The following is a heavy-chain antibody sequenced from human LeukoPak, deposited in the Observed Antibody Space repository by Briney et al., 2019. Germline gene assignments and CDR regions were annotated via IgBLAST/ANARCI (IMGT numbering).Heavy chain of an antibody. D-gene: IGHD6-13*01. CDR2: TYYRSKWYN. CDR1: GDSVSSNSAA. J-gene: IGHJ5*02. Sequence: SQTLSLTCAISGDSVSSNSAAWNWIRQSPSRGLEWRGRTYYRSKWYNDYAVSVKSRITINPDTSKNQFSLQLNSVTPEDTAVYYCARAFRSWAAAGTWGWFDPWGQGTLVTVSS. CDR3: ARAFRSWAAAGTWGWFDP. V-gene: IGHV6-1*01.